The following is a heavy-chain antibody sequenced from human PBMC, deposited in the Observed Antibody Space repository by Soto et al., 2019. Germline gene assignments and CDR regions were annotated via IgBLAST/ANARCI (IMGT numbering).Heavy chain of an antibody. D-gene: IGHD3-3*01. Sequence: SETLSLTCAVYGGSFSGYYWSWIRQPPGKGLEWIGEINHSGSTNYNPSLKSRVTISVDTSKNQFSLKLSSVTAADTAVYYCARQLLYYDFSSGYPRYGMDVWGQGTTVTVSS. J-gene: IGHJ6*02. CDR1: GGSFSGYY. V-gene: IGHV4-34*01. CDR2: INHSGST. CDR3: ARQLLYYDFSSGYPRYGMDV.